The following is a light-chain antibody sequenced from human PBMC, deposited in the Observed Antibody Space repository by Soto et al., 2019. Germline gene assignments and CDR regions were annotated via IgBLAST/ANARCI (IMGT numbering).Light chain of an antibody. Sequence: EIVLTQSPGSLSLSPGEGATLSCRASQTVTSNYLAWYQKKPGQAPRLLLYGASSRAPGIPDRFSGSGSGTDFTLTISRLEPEDFTVYYCQQYGSSPWTFGQGTKVEIK. CDR3: QQYGSSPWT. J-gene: IGKJ1*01. V-gene: IGKV3-20*01. CDR1: QTVTSNY. CDR2: GAS.